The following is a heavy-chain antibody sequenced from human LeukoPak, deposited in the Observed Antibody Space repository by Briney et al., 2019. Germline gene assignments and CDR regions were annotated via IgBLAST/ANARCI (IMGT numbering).Heavy chain of an antibody. CDR3: ARDTHYYGSGSPAFDL. CDR1: GFSFSSYS. J-gene: IGHJ3*01. V-gene: IGHV3-48*01. D-gene: IGHD3-10*01. Sequence: GGSLRLSCEASGFSFSSYSMNWVRQAPGKGLEWVSYISFSSATIHYAVSVKGRFTISRDNAKNSLYLQLNSLRAEDTALYYCARDTHYYGSGSPAFDLWGRGTMVTVSS. CDR2: ISFSSATI.